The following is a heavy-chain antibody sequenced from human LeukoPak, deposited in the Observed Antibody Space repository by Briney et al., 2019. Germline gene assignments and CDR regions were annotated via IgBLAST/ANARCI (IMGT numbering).Heavy chain of an antibody. CDR2: ISSSSSYI. CDR1: GFSFSSYS. CDR3: ARDRAVWGSYRFIDY. J-gene: IGHJ4*02. D-gene: IGHD3-16*02. V-gene: IGHV3-21*01. Sequence: GGSLRLSCAASGFSFSSYSMNWVRQAPGKGLEWVSSISSSSSYIYYADSVKGRFTISRDNAKNSLYLQMNSLRAEDTAVYYCARDRAVWGSYRFIDYWGQGTLVTVSS.